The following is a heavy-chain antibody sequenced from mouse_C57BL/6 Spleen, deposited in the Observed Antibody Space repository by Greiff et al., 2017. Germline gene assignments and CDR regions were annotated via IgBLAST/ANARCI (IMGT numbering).Heavy chain of an antibody. CDR3: HFYYEYGLDY. Sequence: QVQLQQSGPELVKPGASVKISCKASGYAFSSSWMNWVKQRPGKGLEWIGRIYPGDGDTNYNGKFKGKATLTADKSSSTAYMPLSSLTSEDSAVYFCHFYYEYGLDYWGQGTTLTVSS. CDR1: GYAFSSSW. CDR2: IYPGDGDT. V-gene: IGHV1-82*01. D-gene: IGHD2-4*01. J-gene: IGHJ2*01.